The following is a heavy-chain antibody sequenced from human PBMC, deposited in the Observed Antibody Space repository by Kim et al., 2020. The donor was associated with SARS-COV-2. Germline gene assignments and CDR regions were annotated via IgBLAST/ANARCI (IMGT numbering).Heavy chain of an antibody. J-gene: IGHJ6*02. D-gene: IGHD1-20*01. CDR2: FDPEDGET. CDR1: GYTLTELS. V-gene: IGHV1-24*01. Sequence: ASVKVSCKVSGYTLTELSMHWVRQAPGKGLEWMGGFDPEDGETIYAQKFQGRVTMTEDTSTDTAYMELSSLRSEDTAVYYCATVTVGGYNWNDYGLFPFYFYYGMDVWGPGTTVTVSS. CDR3: ATVTVGGYNWNDYGLFPFYFYYGMDV.